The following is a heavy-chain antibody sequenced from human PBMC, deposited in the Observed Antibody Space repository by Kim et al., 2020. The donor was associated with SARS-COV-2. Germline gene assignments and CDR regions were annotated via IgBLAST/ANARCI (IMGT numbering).Heavy chain of an antibody. Sequence: GGSLRLSCAASGFTFSSYAMHWVRQAPGKGLEWVAVISYDGSNKYYADSVKGRFTISRDNSKNTLYLQMNSLRAEDTAVYYCARSLHILTGYYNLFFDYWGQGTLVTVSS. CDR1: GFTFSSYA. D-gene: IGHD3-9*01. CDR2: ISYDGSNK. CDR3: ARSLHILTGYYNLFFDY. V-gene: IGHV3-30-3*01. J-gene: IGHJ4*02.